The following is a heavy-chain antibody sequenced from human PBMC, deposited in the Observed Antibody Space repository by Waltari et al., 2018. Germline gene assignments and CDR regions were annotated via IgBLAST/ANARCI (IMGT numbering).Heavy chain of an antibody. CDR3: AKEGQLGYFVE. D-gene: IGHD3-9*01. V-gene: IGHV3-23*01. CDR2: LARSGAIV. J-gene: IGHJ4*02. CDR1: GFSFSSEA. Sequence: EVQLLQSGGGLIQPGGSLRLSCATSGFSFSSEAMNWVRQAPGKGLVLVSVLARSGAIVYADSVKGRFTISRDISTSTLYLQMNNLRAEDTAIYYCAKEGQLGYFVEWGQGTLVTVSS.